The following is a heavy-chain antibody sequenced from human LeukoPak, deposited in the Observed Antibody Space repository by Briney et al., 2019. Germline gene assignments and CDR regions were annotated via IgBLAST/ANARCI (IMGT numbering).Heavy chain of an antibody. CDR1: GYTFTSYD. CDR3: ARDRRTARAAGSWFDP. Sequence: GASVKVSCKASGYTFTSYDINWVRQAPGQGLEWMGWISAYDGNTNYAQKLQGRVTMTTDTSTSTAYMELRSLRSDDTAVYYCARDRRTARAAGSWFDPWGQGTLVTVSS. J-gene: IGHJ5*02. D-gene: IGHD2-15*01. CDR2: ISAYDGNT. V-gene: IGHV1-18*01.